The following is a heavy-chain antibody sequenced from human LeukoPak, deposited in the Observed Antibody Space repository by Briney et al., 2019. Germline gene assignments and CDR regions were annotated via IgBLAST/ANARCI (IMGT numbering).Heavy chain of an antibody. CDR2: IYTGGDT. CDR1: GFSVSNKY. V-gene: IGHV3-53*01. Sequence: GGSLRLSCAASGFSVSNKYMSWVRQAPGKGLEWVSVIYTGGDTYYADSVRRRFTISRDNSKNTVNLQMNSLRAEDTALYYCAGGQMFTSGGFDDWGQGTLVTVCS. D-gene: IGHD6-19*01. CDR3: AGGQMFTSGGFDD. J-gene: IGHJ4*02.